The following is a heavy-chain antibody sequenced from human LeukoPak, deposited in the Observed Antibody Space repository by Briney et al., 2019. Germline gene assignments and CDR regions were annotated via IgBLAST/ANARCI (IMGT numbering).Heavy chain of an antibody. CDR1: GGSFSGYY. D-gene: IGHD3-22*01. CDR3: ARGRYYDSSGYYRGYYYYYMDV. CDR2: INHSGST. J-gene: IGHJ6*03. Sequence: PSETLSLTCAVYGGSFSGYYWSWIRQPPGKGLEWIGEINHSGSTNYNPSLKSRVTISVDTSKNQFSLKLSSVTAADTAVYYCARGRYYDSSGYYRGYYYYYMDVWGKGTTVTVS. V-gene: IGHV4-34*01.